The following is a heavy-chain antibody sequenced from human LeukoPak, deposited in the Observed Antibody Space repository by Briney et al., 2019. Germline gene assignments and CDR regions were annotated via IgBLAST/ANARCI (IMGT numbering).Heavy chain of an antibody. CDR3: ARRFDS. V-gene: IGHV3-48*01. CDR1: GFSFTAYS. CDR2: IGPGGDI. Sequence: PGGSLRLSCAASGFSFTAYSMNRVRQAPGRGLEWISYIGPGGDIYYADSVTGRFTVSRDTAKNSLYLQMNGLRVEDTAVYYCARRFDSWGQGTLVTVSS. J-gene: IGHJ4*02.